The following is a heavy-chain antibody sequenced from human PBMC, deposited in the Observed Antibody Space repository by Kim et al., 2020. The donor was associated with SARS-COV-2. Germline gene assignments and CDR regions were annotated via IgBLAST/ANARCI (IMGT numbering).Heavy chain of an antibody. V-gene: IGHV4-34*01. CDR1: GGSFSGYY. CDR2: INHSGST. D-gene: IGHD3-22*01. J-gene: IGHJ6*02. Sequence: SETLSLTCAVYGGSFSGYYWSWIRQPPGKGLEWIGEINHSGSTNYNPSLKSRVTISVDTSKNQFSLKLSSVTAADTAVYYCARSTLFYYDSSGYYYGGYYGMDVWGQGTTVTVSS. CDR3: ARSTLFYYDSSGYYYGGYYGMDV.